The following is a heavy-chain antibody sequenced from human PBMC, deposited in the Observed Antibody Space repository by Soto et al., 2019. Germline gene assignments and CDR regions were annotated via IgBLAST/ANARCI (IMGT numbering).Heavy chain of an antibody. CDR2: IYWDDDK. J-gene: IGHJ4*02. CDR3: AHTQSFYGSVTYPFFDDY. D-gene: IGHD3-10*01. V-gene: IGHV2-5*02. Sequence: QITLKESGPTLVKPTQTLTLTCTFSGFSLSTSGVGVGWIRQPPGKALEWLALIYWDDDKRYSPSLKSRLTITKDTSKNHVVLTMTNMDPVDTATYHCAHTQSFYGSVTYPFFDDYWGQGTLVTVSS. CDR1: GFSLSTSGVG.